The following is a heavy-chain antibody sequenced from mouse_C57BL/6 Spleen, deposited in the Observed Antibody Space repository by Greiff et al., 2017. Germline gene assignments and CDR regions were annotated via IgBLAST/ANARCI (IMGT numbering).Heavy chain of an antibody. CDR1: GYTFTDYE. J-gene: IGHJ2*01. V-gene: IGHV1-15*01. D-gene: IGHD2-4*01. CDR2: IDPETGGT. Sequence: VQLQQSGAELVRPGASVTLSCKASGYTFTDYEMHWVKQTTVHGLEWIGAIDPETGGTAYNPKFKGKAILTADKSSSTAYMELRILTCEDSADYYGTIIYYDYVFDYWGQGTTLTVSS. CDR3: TIIYYDYVFDY.